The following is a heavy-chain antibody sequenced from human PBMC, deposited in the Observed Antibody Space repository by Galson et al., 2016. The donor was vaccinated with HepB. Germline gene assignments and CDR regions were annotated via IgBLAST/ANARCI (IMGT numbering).Heavy chain of an antibody. D-gene: IGHD2-21*01. CDR1: GFNFNIHA. J-gene: IGHJ4*02. CDR2: ISGSGNTT. V-gene: IGHV3-23*01. CDR3: AKPIARTYIEATDS. Sequence: SLRLSCAASGFNFNIHAMNWVRQAPGKGLEWVSGISGSGNTTYYADSLKGRFTISRNNSRRILYLQMDSLRVEDTATYYCAKPIARTYIEATDSWGQGTLVIVSS.